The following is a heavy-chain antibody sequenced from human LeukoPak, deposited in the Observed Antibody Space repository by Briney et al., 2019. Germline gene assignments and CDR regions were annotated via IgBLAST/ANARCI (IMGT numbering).Heavy chain of an antibody. D-gene: IGHD3-16*01. J-gene: IGHJ4*02. CDR2: TYYRSKWYN. CDR3: AKGSLRGGFDF. Sequence: SQTLSLTCAISGDSVSSNNAEWNWIRQSPSRGLEWLGGTYYRSKWYNDYAESVKSRITINPDTSKNQFSLHLNSVTPEDTAVYFCAKGSLRGGFDFWGQGTLVTVSS. CDR1: GDSVSSNNAE. V-gene: IGHV6-1*01.